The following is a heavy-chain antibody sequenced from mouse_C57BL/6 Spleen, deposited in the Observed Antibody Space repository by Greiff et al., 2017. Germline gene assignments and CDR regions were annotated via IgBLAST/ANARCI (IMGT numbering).Heavy chain of an antibody. V-gene: IGHV1-59*01. CDR1: GYTFTSYW. D-gene: IGHD3-2*02. CDR3: ARSSSGYGRGYAMDY. Sequence: QVQLQQSGAELVRPGTSVKLSCKASGYTFTSYWMHWVKQRPGQGLEWIGVIDPSDSYTNYNQKFKGKATLTVDTSSSTAYMQLSSLTSEDSAVYYCARSSSGYGRGYAMDYWGQGTSVTVSS. J-gene: IGHJ4*01. CDR2: IDPSDSYT.